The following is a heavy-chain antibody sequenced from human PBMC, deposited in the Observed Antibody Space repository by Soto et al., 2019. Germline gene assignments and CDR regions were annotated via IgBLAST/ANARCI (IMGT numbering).Heavy chain of an antibody. CDR2: ISAYNGNT. CDR3: ARVVIIDTWYYYYMDV. Sequence: ASVKVSCKASGYTFTSYGISWVRQAPRQGLEWMGWISAYNGNTNYAQKLQGRVTMTTDTSTSTAYMELRSLRSDDTAVYYCARVVIIDTWYYYYMDVWGKGTTVTVSS. D-gene: IGHD3-3*01. J-gene: IGHJ6*03. V-gene: IGHV1-18*01. CDR1: GYTFTSYG.